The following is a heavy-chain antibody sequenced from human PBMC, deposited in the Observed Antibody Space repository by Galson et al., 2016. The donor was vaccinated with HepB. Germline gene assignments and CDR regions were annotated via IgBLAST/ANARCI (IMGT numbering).Heavy chain of an antibody. D-gene: IGHD4-11*01. V-gene: IGHV3-30*04. CDR2: ISYDGKTF. Sequence: SLRLSCAASRFIFSDYAMFWVRQAPGKGLEWLAFISYDGKTFHYADSVKGRFTISRDNSNNTPFLEMTSLTIEDTAVYYCAREQTTVTTNFGMSVWGQGTTVTVSS. CDR3: AREQTTVTTNFGMSV. J-gene: IGHJ6*02. CDR1: RFIFSDYA.